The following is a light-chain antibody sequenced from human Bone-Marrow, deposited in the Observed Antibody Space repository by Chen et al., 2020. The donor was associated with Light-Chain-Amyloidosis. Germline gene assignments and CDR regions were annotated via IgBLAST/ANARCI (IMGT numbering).Light chain of an antibody. CDR3: QSADSSGTYEVI. CDR2: SDT. CDR1: DLPTKY. J-gene: IGLJ2*01. Sequence: SYELTQPPLVSVSTGQTARITCSGDDLPTKYAYWYQQKPGQAPVLVIHSDTERPSGISERFSGSSSGTTATLTISGVQAEDEADYHCQSADSSGTYEVIFGGGTKLTVL. V-gene: IGLV3-25*03.